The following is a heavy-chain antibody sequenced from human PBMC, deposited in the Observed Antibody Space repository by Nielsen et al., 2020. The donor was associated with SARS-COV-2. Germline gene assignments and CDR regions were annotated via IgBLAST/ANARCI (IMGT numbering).Heavy chain of an antibody. J-gene: IGHJ6*02. D-gene: IGHD3-3*01. Sequence: GESLKISCAASGFTFSSYAMHWVRQAPGKGLEWVAVISYDGSSKYYADSVKGRFTISRDNSKNTLYLQMNSLRAEDTAVYYCARDPITIFGGYYYGMDVWGQGTTVTVSS. V-gene: IGHV3-30*04. CDR2: ISYDGSSK. CDR1: GFTFSSYA. CDR3: ARDPITIFGGYYYGMDV.